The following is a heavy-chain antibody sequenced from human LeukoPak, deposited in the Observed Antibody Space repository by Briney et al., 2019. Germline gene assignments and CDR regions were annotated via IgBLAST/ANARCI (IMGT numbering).Heavy chain of an antibody. J-gene: IGHJ4*02. V-gene: IGHV1-69*05. CDR1: GGTFSSYA. D-gene: IGHD3-22*01. CDR2: IITIFGTA. CDR3: ARCTADSDDSSGTYYCDS. Sequence: SVKVSCKASGGTFSSYAISWVRQAPGQGLEWMGGIITIFGTANYAQKYQSRVTITTDESTSTAYMELSSLRSEDTAVYYCARCTADSDDSSGTYYCDSWGQGTLVTVSS.